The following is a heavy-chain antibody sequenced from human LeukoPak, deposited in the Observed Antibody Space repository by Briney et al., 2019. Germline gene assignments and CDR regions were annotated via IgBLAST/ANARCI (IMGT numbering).Heavy chain of an antibody. CDR2: INHSGST. D-gene: IGHD4-23*01. CDR3: AGHLRWFDY. J-gene: IGHJ4*02. CDR1: GGSFSGYY. V-gene: IGHV4-34*01. Sequence: SETLSLTCAVYGGSFSGYYWSWIRQPPGKGLEWIGEINHSGSTNYNPSLKSRVTISVDTSKNQFSLKLSSVTAADTAVYYYAGHLRWFDYWGQGTLVTVSS.